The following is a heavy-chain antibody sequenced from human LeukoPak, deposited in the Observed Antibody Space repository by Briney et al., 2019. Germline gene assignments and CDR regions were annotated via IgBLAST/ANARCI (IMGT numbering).Heavy chain of an antibody. CDR3: ARGDYGDYLGLTYYYYYMDV. CDR2: ISAYNGNR. J-gene: IGHJ6*03. CDR1: GYTFTSYG. D-gene: IGHD4-17*01. V-gene: IGHV1-18*01. Sequence: ASVKVSCKASGYTFTSYGSSWVRLAPGHGLEWMGWISAYNGNRKYEKKLQGRVTMTTDTATSTAYMELSSLRADDTAVYYCARGDYGDYLGLTYYYYYMDVWGKGTTVTVSS.